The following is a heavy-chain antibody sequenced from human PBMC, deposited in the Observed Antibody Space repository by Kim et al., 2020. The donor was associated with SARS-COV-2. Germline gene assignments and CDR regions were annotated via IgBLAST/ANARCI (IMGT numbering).Heavy chain of an antibody. CDR3: ARPLPRQLVRWFDP. Sequence: GGSLRLSCAASGFTFSDYYMSWIRQAPGKGLEWVSYISSSSYTNYADSVKGRFTISRDNAKNSLYLQMNSLRAEDTAVYYCARPLPRQLVRWFDPWGQGTLVTVSS. V-gene: IGHV3-11*03. J-gene: IGHJ5*02. D-gene: IGHD6-13*01. CDR2: ISSSSYT. CDR1: GFTFSDYY.